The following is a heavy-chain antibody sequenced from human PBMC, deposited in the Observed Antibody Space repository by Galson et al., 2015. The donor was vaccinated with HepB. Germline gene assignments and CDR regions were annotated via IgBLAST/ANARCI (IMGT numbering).Heavy chain of an antibody. CDR3: AKVGDAATIDPTDAFDT. CDR1: GFTFRKYA. V-gene: IGHV3-23*01. J-gene: IGHJ3*02. D-gene: IGHD5-24*01. CDR2: ISTSGDAT. Sequence: SLRLSCAVSGFTFRKYAMSWVRQAPGKGLEWVSTISTSGDATYYTDSVKGRFTTSRDISKNTLVLQLNSLRVDDTAVYYCAKVGDAATIDPTDAFDTWGQGTLVTVSP.